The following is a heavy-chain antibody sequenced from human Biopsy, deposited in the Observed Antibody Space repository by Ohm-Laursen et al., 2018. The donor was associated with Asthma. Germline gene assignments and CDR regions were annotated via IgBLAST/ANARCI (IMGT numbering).Heavy chain of an antibody. D-gene: IGHD5-12*01. Sequence: SLRLSCSATGFTFSDYPMTWVRQAPGKGLEWVAVISYDGNHKFYEDSVKGRFTISRDNSKNTLYLQMNSLRTEDTAVYYCAKRRGYSGHDNDYWGQGTLVIVSS. CDR1: GFTFSDYP. CDR2: ISYDGNHK. J-gene: IGHJ4*02. CDR3: AKRRGYSGHDNDY. V-gene: IGHV3-30*18.